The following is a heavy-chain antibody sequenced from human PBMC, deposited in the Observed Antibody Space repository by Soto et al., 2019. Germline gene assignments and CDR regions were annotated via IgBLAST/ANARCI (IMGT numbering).Heavy chain of an antibody. CDR1: GYSFTSYW. V-gene: IGHV5-10-1*01. Sequence: GESLKISCKGSGYSFTSYWISWVRQMPGKGLEWMGRIDPSDSYTNYSPSFQGHVTISADKSISTAYLQWSSLKASDTAMYYCARTTVNTHGLTNYYYGMDVWGQGTTVTVSS. D-gene: IGHD4-4*01. J-gene: IGHJ6*02. CDR3: ARTTVNTHGLTNYYYGMDV. CDR2: IDPSDSYT.